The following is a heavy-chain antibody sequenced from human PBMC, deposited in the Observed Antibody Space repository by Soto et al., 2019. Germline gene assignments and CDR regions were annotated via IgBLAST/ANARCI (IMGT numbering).Heavy chain of an antibody. Sequence: EVQLVESGGGLVQPGGSLRLSCAVSGFTFSSYWMSWVRQAPGKGLEWVASIKQDGSEKYYVDSVKGRFTISRDNAKNSLYLQMNSLRVEDTAVYYCARDQKWDYWKYGYYYGMDVWGQGTTVTVSS. CDR1: GFTFSSYW. V-gene: IGHV3-7*01. J-gene: IGHJ6*02. CDR3: ARDQKWDYWKYGYYYGMDV. D-gene: IGHD1-7*01. CDR2: IKQDGSEK.